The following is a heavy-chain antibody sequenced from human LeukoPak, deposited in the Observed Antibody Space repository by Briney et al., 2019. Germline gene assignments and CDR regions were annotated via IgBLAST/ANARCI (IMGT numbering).Heavy chain of an antibody. CDR3: ARDRRILEWLLFDP. Sequence: ASVKVSCKASGGTFSSYAMHWVRQAPGQRLEWMGWINAGNGNTKYSQKFQGRVTITRDTSASTAYMELSSLRSEDTAVYYCARDRRILEWLLFDPWGQGTLVTVSS. D-gene: IGHD3-3*01. CDR1: GGTFSSYA. V-gene: IGHV1-3*01. J-gene: IGHJ5*02. CDR2: INAGNGNT.